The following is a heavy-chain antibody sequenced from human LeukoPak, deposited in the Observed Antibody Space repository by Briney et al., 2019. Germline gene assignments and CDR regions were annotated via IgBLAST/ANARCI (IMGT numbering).Heavy chain of an antibody. D-gene: IGHD6-13*01. J-gene: IGHJ6*02. CDR2: ISSSSSYI. V-gene: IGHV3-21*01. CDR1: GFTFSSYS. Sequence: GGSVRLSCAASGFTFSSYSMNWVRQAPGKGLEWVSSISSSSSYIYYADSVKGRFTISRDNAKNSLYLQMNSLRAEDTAVYYCARGAAEIAAAGRYYYYGMDVWGQGTTVTVSS. CDR3: ARGAAEIAAAGRYYYYGMDV.